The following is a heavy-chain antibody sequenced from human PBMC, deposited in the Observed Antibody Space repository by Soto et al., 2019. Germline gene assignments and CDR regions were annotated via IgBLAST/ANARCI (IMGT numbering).Heavy chain of an antibody. CDR1: GGSISSGGFY. CDR2: IYYTGSA. V-gene: IGHV4-31*03. CDR3: ARSVVGGNSRQGLGY. D-gene: IGHD1-26*01. J-gene: IGHJ4*02. Sequence: QVQLQESGPGLVRPSQTLSLTCTVSGGSISSGGFYWSWIRQRPGKGLEWLGYIYYTGSAFYNPSLNSRLSISVDTSKNQFSRKLYSMTAADTAVYYCARSVVGGNSRQGLGYWGQGSLVTVSS.